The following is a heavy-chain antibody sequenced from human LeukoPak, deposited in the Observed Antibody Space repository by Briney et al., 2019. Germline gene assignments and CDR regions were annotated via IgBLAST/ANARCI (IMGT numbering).Heavy chain of an antibody. CDR2: MNPNSGNT. Sequence: ASVKVSCKASGYTFTSYDINWVRQATGQGPEWMGWMNPNSGNTGYAQKFQGRVTMTRNTSISTAYMELSSLRSEDTAVYYCARATTCSSTSCFYYYYYYMDGWGKGTTVTISS. CDR3: ARATTCSSTSCFYYYYYYMDG. V-gene: IGHV1-8*02. CDR1: GYTFTSYD. J-gene: IGHJ6*03. D-gene: IGHD2-2*01.